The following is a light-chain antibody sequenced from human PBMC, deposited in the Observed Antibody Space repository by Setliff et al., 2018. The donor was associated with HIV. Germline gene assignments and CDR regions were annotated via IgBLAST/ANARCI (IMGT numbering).Light chain of an antibody. CDR3: CSNTGSNTYV. Sequence: QSVLAQPASVSGSPGQSITISCTGTSGDVGRYNLVSWYQQQPGKPPKLMIYQASKRPSGVSNRFSGSKSGNTASLTISGLQAGDEADYYCCSNTGSNTYVFGTWTKV. CDR2: QAS. J-gene: IGLJ1*01. V-gene: IGLV2-23*01. CDR1: SGDVGRYNL.